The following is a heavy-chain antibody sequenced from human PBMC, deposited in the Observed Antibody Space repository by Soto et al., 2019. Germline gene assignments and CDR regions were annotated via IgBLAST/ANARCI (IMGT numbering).Heavy chain of an antibody. CDR1: GFTFSSYS. CDR2: ISSSSSYI. D-gene: IGHD3-22*01. CDR3: TSDSYSTMIIVRFDY. V-gene: IGHV3-21*03. Sequence: PGGSLRLSCAASGFTFSSYSMNWVRQAPGKGLEWISSISSSSSYIYYADSVKGRFTISRDNAKNSLYLQMNSLKIEDTAVYYCTSDSYSTMIIVRFDYWGHGTLVTVSS. J-gene: IGHJ4*01.